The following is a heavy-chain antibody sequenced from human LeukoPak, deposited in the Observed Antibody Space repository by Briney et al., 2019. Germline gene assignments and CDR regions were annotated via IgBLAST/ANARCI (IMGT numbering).Heavy chain of an antibody. CDR1: GFTFTSYW. CDR3: IKDAMKYCSGGSCYLLDY. Sequence: GGSLRLSCAASGFTFTSYWMSWVRQAPGKGLEWVSGINWKSATIAYADSVKGRFTISRDNAKNSLYLQMNSLRAEDTALYYCIKDAMKYCSGGSCYLLDYWGQGTLVTVSS. V-gene: IGHV3-9*01. CDR2: INWKSATI. D-gene: IGHD2-15*01. J-gene: IGHJ4*02.